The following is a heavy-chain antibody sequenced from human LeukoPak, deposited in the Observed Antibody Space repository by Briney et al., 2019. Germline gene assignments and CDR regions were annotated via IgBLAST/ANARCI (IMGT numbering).Heavy chain of an antibody. Sequence: GESLKISCKGSGYSFTSYWIGWVRQMPGKGLEWMWIIYPGDSDTRYSPSFQGQVTISADKSISTAYLQWSSLKASDTAMYYCARQSDCYLGPCYGMDVWGQGTTVTVSS. D-gene: IGHD2-21*02. J-gene: IGHJ6*02. CDR3: ARQSDCYLGPCYGMDV. V-gene: IGHV5-51*01. CDR2: IYPGDSDT. CDR1: GYSFTSYW.